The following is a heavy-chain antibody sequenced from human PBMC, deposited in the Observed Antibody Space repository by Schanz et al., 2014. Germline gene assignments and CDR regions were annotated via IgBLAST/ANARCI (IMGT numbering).Heavy chain of an antibody. CDR1: GFTFSGYG. Sequence: QVQLVESGGGVVQPGRSLRLSCAASGFTFSGYGMHWVRQAPGKGLEWVAIISYDGRHKNYADSVKGRFTISRDNSKNTLHLQMNSLRVEDTAVYYCAKDDTQVNGMDVRGQGTTVTVSS. CDR3: AKDDTQVNGMDV. J-gene: IGHJ6*02. CDR2: ISYDGRHK. V-gene: IGHV3-30*18.